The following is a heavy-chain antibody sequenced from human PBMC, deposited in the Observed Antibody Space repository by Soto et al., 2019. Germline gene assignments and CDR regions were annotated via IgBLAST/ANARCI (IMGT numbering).Heavy chain of an antibody. J-gene: IGHJ6*03. CDR2: ISSNGGST. CDR3: ARRMTDRGVSSYYYYYMDV. Sequence: GGSLRLSCAASGFTFSSYAMHWVRQAPGKGLEYVSAISSNGGSTYYANSVKGRFTISRDNSKNTLYLQMGSLRAEDMAVYYCARRMTDRGVSSYYYYYMDVWGKGTTVTVSS. V-gene: IGHV3-64*01. CDR1: GFTFSSYA. D-gene: IGHD3-10*01.